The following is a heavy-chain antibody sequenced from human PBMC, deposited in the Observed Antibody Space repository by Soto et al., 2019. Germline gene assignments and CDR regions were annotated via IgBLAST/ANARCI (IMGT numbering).Heavy chain of an antibody. D-gene: IGHD1-20*01. Sequence: SETLSLTCAVSGASISGSYYYWAWLRQSPGKGPEWIGSVFYTGFTSYNPSLESRVSVSVDTSKSQFSLKLSAVTAADTAVYYCHNYKNGYNWNYFDNWGQGALVTVSS. CDR3: HNYKNGYNWNYFDN. V-gene: IGHV4-39*01. J-gene: IGHJ4*02. CDR1: GASISGSYYY. CDR2: VFYTGFT.